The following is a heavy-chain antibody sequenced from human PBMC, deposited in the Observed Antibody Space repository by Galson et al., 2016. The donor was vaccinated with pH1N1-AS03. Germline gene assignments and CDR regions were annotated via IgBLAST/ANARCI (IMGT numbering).Heavy chain of an antibody. Sequence: GSLRLSCAASGFAFRTYAMSWVRQPPGNGLEWVSALSGDGASTFHADSVKGRFIISRDISKSTVYLQMNSLRAEDTAVYYCAKESSGLTGYFDFWGQGVLVTVSS. CDR1: GFAFRTYA. CDR2: LSGDGAST. D-gene: IGHD3-10*01. V-gene: IGHV3-23*01. J-gene: IGHJ4*02. CDR3: AKESSGLTGYFDF.